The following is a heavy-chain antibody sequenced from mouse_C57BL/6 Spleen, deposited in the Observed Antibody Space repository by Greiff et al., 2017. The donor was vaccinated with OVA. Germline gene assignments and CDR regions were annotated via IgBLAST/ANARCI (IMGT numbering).Heavy chain of an antibody. CDR1: GYAFSSSW. CDR3: ARRGLGRRGVYYFDY. Sequence: QVQLQQSGPELVKPGASVKISCKASGYAFSSSWMNWVKQRPGKGLEWIGRIYPGDGDTNYNGKFKGKATLTADKSSSTAYMQLSSLTSEDSAVYFCARRGLGRRGVYYFDYWGQGTTLTVSS. V-gene: IGHV1-82*01. J-gene: IGHJ2*01. CDR2: IYPGDGDT. D-gene: IGHD4-1*01.